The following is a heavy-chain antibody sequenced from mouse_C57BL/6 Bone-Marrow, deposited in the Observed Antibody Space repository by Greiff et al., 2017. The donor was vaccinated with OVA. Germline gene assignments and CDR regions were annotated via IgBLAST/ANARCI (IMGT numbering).Heavy chain of an antibody. Sequence: EVQLQQSGTVLARPGASVKMSCKTSGYTFTSYWMHWVKQRPGQGLEWIGAIYPGNSDTSYNQKFKGKAKLTAVTSASTAYMELSSLTNEDSAVYYCTEDGYYERFAYWGQGTLVTVSA. CDR1: GYTFTSYW. V-gene: IGHV1-5*01. CDR2: IYPGNSDT. J-gene: IGHJ3*01. CDR3: TEDGYYERFAY. D-gene: IGHD2-3*01.